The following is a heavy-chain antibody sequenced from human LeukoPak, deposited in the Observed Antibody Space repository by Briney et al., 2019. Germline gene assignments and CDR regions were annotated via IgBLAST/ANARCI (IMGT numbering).Heavy chain of an antibody. CDR1: GFSFSTYA. V-gene: IGHV3-23*01. Sequence: PGGSLRLSCAASGFSFSTYAMSWVRQAPEKGLEWVSFISGCGGDTDYADSVKGRFTISRDNSKNTLFLQMNSLRVEDTALYYCAREARGSSTWSTGGPFDYWGQGALVTVSS. D-gene: IGHD6-13*01. CDR3: AREARGSSTWSTGGPFDY. J-gene: IGHJ4*02. CDR2: ISGCGGDT.